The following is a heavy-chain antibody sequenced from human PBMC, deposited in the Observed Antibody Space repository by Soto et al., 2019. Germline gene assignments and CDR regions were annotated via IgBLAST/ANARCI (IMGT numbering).Heavy chain of an antibody. D-gene: IGHD6-19*01. V-gene: IGHV3-7*01. J-gene: IGHJ4*02. CDR2: IKQDGSET. Sequence: PGGSLRLSCAASGLTFSTYALSWVRQAPGKGLEWVANIKQDGSETYYVDSVKGRFTISRDNAKNPLYLQMNSLRAEDTAVYYCARERGWAYYFDYWGQGSLVTVSS. CDR1: GLTFSTYA. CDR3: ARERGWAYYFDY.